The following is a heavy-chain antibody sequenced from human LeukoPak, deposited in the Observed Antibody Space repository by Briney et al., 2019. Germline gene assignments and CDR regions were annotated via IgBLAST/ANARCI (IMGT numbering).Heavy chain of an antibody. CDR2: ISGSGGST. D-gene: IGHD5-12*01. V-gene: IGHV3-23*01. Sequence: PGGSLRLSCAASGFTFSSYAMSWVRQAPGKGLEWVSAISGSGGSTYYADSVKGRFTISRDNSKNTLYLQMNSLRAEDTAVYYCAKDRSGFTPGYWFDPWGQGPWSPSPQ. CDR1: GFTFSSYA. J-gene: IGHJ5*02. CDR3: AKDRSGFTPGYWFDP.